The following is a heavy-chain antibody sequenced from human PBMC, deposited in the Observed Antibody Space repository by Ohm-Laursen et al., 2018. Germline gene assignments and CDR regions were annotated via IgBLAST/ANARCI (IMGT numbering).Heavy chain of an antibody. D-gene: IGHD2-8*01. CDR3: ARHCTNGVCP. CDR2: IYYSGST. CDR1: GGSVSSGSYY. J-gene: IGHJ3*01. Sequence: SETLSLTCTVSGGSVSSGSYYWSWIRQTPGKGLEWIGYIYYSGSTNYNPSLKSRVTISVDTSKNQFSLKLSSVTAADTAVYYCARHCTNGVCPWGQGTMVTVSS. V-gene: IGHV4-61*01.